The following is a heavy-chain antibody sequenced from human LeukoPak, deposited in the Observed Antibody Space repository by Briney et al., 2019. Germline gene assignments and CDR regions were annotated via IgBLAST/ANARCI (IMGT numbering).Heavy chain of an antibody. Sequence: GGSLRLSCTASGFTFSSYEMHWVRQARGKGLEWLSYIWCSGRNIYYADSVRGRFTISRDNAKNSLYVQMNSLRAEDTAIYYCAREGASGSYHYVMDVWGQRTTVTVSS. CDR2: IWCSGRNI. CDR3: AREGASGSYHYVMDV. J-gene: IGHJ6*02. CDR1: GFTFSSYE. V-gene: IGHV3-48*03. D-gene: IGHD1-26*01.